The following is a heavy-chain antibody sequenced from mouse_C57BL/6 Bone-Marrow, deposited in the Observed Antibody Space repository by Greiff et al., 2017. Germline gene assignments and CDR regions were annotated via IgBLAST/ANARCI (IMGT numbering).Heavy chain of an antibody. CDR3: ARSGNDYSWCAY. CDR2: IYPRSGNT. CDR1: GYTFTSYG. D-gene: IGHD2-4*01. Sequence: QVQLQQSGAELARPGASVTLSCKASGYTFTSYGISWVKQRPGQGLEWIGEIYPRSGNTYYNEKFKGKATLTADKSSSTAYMELRRLTSEDAAVYFCARSGNDYSWCAYWGQGTLVTVSA. J-gene: IGHJ3*01. V-gene: IGHV1-81*01.